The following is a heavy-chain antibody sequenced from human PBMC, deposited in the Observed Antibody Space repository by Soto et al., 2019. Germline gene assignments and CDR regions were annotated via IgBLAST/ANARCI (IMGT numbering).Heavy chain of an antibody. Sequence: ASVKVSCKASGYTFTGYYMHWVRQAPGQGLEWMGWINPNSGGTNYAQKFQGRVTMTRDTSISTAYMELSRLRSDDTAVYYCARGPGYSGYDYDYWGQGTLVTVSS. V-gene: IGHV1-2*02. J-gene: IGHJ4*02. CDR3: ARGPGYSGYDYDY. D-gene: IGHD5-12*01. CDR2: INPNSGGT. CDR1: GYTFTGYY.